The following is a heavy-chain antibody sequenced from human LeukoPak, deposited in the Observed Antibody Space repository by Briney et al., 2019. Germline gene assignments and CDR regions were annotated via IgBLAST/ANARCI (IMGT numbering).Heavy chain of an antibody. D-gene: IGHD2-15*01. CDR2: ISGSDSGT. CDR1: GFTFTNYA. J-gene: IGHJ4*02. CDR3: ARLYCSGGSCYSVDY. V-gene: IGHV3-23*01. Sequence: GGSLRLSCAASGFTFTNYAMSWVRQAPGMGLEWVSGISGSDSGTYYADSVKGRFTISRDNSRNTLYLQINSLRAEDTAVYYCARLYCSGGSCYSVDYWGQGTLVTVSS.